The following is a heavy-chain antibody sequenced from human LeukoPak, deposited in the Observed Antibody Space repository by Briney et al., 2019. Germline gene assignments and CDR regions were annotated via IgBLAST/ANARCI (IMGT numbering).Heavy chain of an antibody. CDR1: GGSFSGYY. CDR2: INHSGST. J-gene: IGHJ3*02. D-gene: IGHD2-2*01. Sequence: SETLSLTCAVYGGSFSGYYWSWIRLPPGKGLEWIGEINHSGSTNYNPSLKSRVTISVDTSKNQFSLKLSSVTAADTAVYYCARGGIGSSTSRQNALDIWGQGTMVTVSS. CDR3: ARGGIGSSTSRQNALDI. V-gene: IGHV4-34*01.